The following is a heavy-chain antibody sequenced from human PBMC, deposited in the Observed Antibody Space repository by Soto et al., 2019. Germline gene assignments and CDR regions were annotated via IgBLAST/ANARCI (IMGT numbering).Heavy chain of an antibody. Sequence: GGSLRLSCAASGFIFSSYAMSWVRQAPGKGLEWVSAISGTGDSTYYADYVKGRFTISRDNSKNTLYLQINSLRAEDTAVYYCAKDRDSSGYYYRNYWGQGTLVTVSS. V-gene: IGHV3-23*01. CDR2: ISGTGDST. CDR1: GFIFSSYA. J-gene: IGHJ4*02. D-gene: IGHD3-22*01. CDR3: AKDRDSSGYYYRNY.